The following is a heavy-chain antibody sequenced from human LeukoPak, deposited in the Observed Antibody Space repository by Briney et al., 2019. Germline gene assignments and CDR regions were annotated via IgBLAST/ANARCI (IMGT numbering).Heavy chain of an antibody. D-gene: IGHD6-13*01. V-gene: IGHV3-23*01. CDR3: ARIVEYSSSWTRYFDY. CDR2: ISYSGSST. J-gene: IGHJ4*02. Sequence: RAGGSLRLSCAASGFSFSDYAMSWVRRAPGKGLEWVSTISYSGSSTYYADAVKGRFTISRDNAKNSLYLQMNSLRAEDTAVYYCARIVEYSSSWTRYFDYWGQGTLVTVSS. CDR1: GFSFSDYA.